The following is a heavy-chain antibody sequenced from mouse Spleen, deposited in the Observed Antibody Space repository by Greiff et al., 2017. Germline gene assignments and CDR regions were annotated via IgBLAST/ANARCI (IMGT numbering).Heavy chain of an antibody. CDR3: AREGDGFAY. D-gene: IGHD3-3*01. CDR2: ISSGGSYT. Sequence: EVQRVESGGGLVKPGGSLKLSCAASGFTFSSYAMSWVRQTPEKRLEWVATISSGGSYTYYPDSVKGRFTISRDNAKNTLYLQMSSLRSEDTAMYYCAREGDGFAYWGQGTLVTVSA. J-gene: IGHJ3*01. CDR1: GFTFSSYA. V-gene: IGHV5-9-3*01.